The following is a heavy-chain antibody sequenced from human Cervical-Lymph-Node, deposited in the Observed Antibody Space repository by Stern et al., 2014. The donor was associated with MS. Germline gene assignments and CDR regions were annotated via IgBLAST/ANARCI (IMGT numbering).Heavy chain of an antibody. CDR3: ARRVRVAETGRYFDY. CDR1: GYSFTDYW. CDR2: IHPYDSDT. V-gene: IGHV5-51*01. D-gene: IGHD6-19*01. Sequence: EVQLVESGAEVKKPGESLKISCKGFGYSFTDYWIGWVRQMPGKGLEWMGIIHPYDSDTRYSPSFQGQATISVDWSSSTAYLQWSSLKASDTAMYYCARRVRVAETGRYFDYWGHGTRVTVSS. J-gene: IGHJ4*01.